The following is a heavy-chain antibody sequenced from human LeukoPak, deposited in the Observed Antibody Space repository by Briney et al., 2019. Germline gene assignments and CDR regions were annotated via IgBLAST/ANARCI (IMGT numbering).Heavy chain of an antibody. J-gene: IGHJ4*02. V-gene: IGHV3-7*01. CDR3: GRGARGSSARGLDY. CDR2: IKRDGSEK. Sequence: GGSLRLSCAASGFTFSTYWMSWVRQAPGKGLEWVANIKRDGSEKYYMDSVKGRFTISRDNAKNSLYLQMNSLRAEDTAIYYCGRGARGSSARGLDYWGREPLVTVPS. D-gene: IGHD1-26*01. CDR1: GFTFSTYW.